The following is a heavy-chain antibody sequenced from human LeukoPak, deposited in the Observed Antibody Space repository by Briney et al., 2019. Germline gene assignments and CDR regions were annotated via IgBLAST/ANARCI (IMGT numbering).Heavy chain of an antibody. CDR3: ARDRKGLFDY. Sequence: PGGSLRLSCAASGFTFSNFGMHWVRRAPGKGLEWVAVTSFDENKKYYTDSVKGRFTISRDNSKNTLYLQMNSLRAEDTAVYYCARDRKGLFDYWGQGTLVTVSS. J-gene: IGHJ4*02. CDR2: TSFDENKK. CDR1: GFTFSNFG. V-gene: IGHV3-33*01.